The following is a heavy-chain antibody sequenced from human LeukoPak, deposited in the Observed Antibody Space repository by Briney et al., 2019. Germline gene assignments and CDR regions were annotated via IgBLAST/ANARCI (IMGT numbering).Heavy chain of an antibody. Sequence: GGSLRLSCAASGLTFSTYGMHWVRQAPGKGLEWVAFIRYDGSNKYYADSVKGRFTISRDNSKNTLYLQMNSLRAEDTAVYFCAKDKDPWKSTSISDFDYWGQGTLSPSPQ. D-gene: IGHD1-1*01. CDR1: GLTFSTYG. CDR2: IRYDGSNK. J-gene: IGHJ4*02. CDR3: AKDKDPWKSTSISDFDY. V-gene: IGHV3-30*02.